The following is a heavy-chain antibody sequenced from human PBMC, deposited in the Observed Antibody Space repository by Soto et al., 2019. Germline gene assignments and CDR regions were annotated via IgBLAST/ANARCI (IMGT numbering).Heavy chain of an antibody. J-gene: IGHJ4*01. D-gene: IGHD5-18*01. CDR2: INPNSGDT. CDR1: GYTFTGYY. Sequence: ASVKVSCKASGYTFTGYYMHWVRQAPGQGLEWMGWINPNSGDTNYAQKFQGRVTMTRDTSISTAYMDLTRLRSEDTAVYYCAREGRRDGYSNFDYWGHGTLVTVSS. CDR3: AREGRRDGYSNFDY. V-gene: IGHV1-2*02.